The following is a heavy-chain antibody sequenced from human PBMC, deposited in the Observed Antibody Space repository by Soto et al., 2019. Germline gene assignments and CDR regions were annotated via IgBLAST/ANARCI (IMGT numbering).Heavy chain of an antibody. CDR3: ARGGLRFLEWLY. J-gene: IGHJ4*02. CDR1: GGSFSGYY. V-gene: IGHV4-34*01. CDR2: IKHSGST. D-gene: IGHD3-3*01. Sequence: SETLSLTCAVHGGSFSGYYWSWIRQPPGKGLEWIGEIKHSGSTNYNPYLKSRVTILVDTSRKQFSLKLTSVTAADTAVYYCARGGLRFLEWLYSGQGSLVSVSS.